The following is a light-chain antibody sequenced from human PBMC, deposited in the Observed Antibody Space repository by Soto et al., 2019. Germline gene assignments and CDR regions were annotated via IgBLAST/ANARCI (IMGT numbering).Light chain of an antibody. V-gene: IGKV1-39*01. CDR3: QQSYSGPPGT. CDR2: AAS. J-gene: IGKJ2*01. Sequence: DIQMTQSPSSLSVSIGDRVTITCWASQSISTFVNWYQQKPGKAPKLLIYAASNLQSGVPSRFSGSGSETDFTLTITSLQPEDFATYYCQQSYSGPPGTFGQGTKLDI. CDR1: QSISTF.